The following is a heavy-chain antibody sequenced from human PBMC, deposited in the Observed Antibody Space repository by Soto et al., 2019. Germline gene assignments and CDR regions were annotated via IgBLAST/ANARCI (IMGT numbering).Heavy chain of an antibody. CDR1: GFTVSSNY. V-gene: IGHV3-53*02. CDR2: IYSGGST. Sequence: EVQLVETGGGLIQPGGSLRLSCAASGFTVSSNYMSWVRQAPGKGLEWVSVIYSGGSTYYADSVKGRFTISRDNSKNTLYLQTNSLRAEDTAVYYCARLNCYIYYYGMDVWGQGTTVTVSS. CDR3: ARLNCYIYYYGMDV. D-gene: IGHD2-2*02. J-gene: IGHJ6*02.